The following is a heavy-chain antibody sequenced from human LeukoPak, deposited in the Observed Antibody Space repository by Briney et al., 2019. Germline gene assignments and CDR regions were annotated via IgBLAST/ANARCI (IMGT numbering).Heavy chain of an antibody. J-gene: IGHJ4*02. Sequence: GGSLRLSCAASGFTFSNYGMHWVRQAPGKGLEWVSVISFDGSAKYYADSVKGRFTMSRDNSKNTLYLQMTSPRAEDTAVYYCAKDRVTAAGYYFDYWGQGTLATVSS. CDR2: ISFDGSAK. CDR3: AKDRVTAAGYYFDY. CDR1: GFTFSNYG. V-gene: IGHV3-30*18. D-gene: IGHD6-13*01.